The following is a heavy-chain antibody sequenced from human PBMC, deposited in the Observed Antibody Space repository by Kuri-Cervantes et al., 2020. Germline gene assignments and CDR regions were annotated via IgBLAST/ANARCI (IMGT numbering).Heavy chain of an antibody. CDR3: ARGERTGYGNDDMDV. CDR2: ISGSGGST. V-gene: IGHV3-23*01. J-gene: IGHJ6*02. D-gene: IGHD5-18*01. Sequence: GGSLRLSCAASGFTFSSYGMHWVRQAPGKGLEWVSAISGSGGSTYYADSVKGRFTISRDNSKNTLYLQMNSLRDEDTAVYYCARGERTGYGNDDMDVWGQGTTVTVSS. CDR1: GFTFSSYG.